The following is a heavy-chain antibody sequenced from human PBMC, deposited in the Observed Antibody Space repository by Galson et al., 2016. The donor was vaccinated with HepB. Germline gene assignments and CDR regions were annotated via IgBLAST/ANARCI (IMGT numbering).Heavy chain of an antibody. CDR2: ISYDGSNK. Sequence: SLRLSCAASGFTFSSYGMHWVRQAPGKGLEWVAVISYDGSNKYYADSVKGRFTISRDNSKNTLYLQMNSLRAEDTAVYYCAKDPKGYSGYGLFDYCGQGTLVTVSS. V-gene: IGHV3-30*18. CDR3: AKDPKGYSGYGLFDY. D-gene: IGHD5-12*01. CDR1: GFTFSSYG. J-gene: IGHJ4*02.